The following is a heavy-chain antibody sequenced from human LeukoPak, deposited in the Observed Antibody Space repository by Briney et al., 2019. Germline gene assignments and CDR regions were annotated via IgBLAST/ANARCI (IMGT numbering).Heavy chain of an antibody. J-gene: IGHJ4*02. CDR2: ISAHNGDT. CDR1: GYTFTRYG. V-gene: IGHV1-18*01. D-gene: IGHD3-10*01. CDR3: ARDALASKVRGAFHLNIDY. Sequence: ASVKVSCKASGYTFTRYGIGWVRQAPGQGLEWMGWISAHNGDTNYAQKLQGRVTMTTDTSTSTAYMELRSLRSDDTAVYYCARDALASKVRGAFHLNIDYWGQGTLVTVSS.